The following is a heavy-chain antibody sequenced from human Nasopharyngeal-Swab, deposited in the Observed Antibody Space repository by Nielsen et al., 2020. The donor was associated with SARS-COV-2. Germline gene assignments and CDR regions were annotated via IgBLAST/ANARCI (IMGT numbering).Heavy chain of an antibody. Sequence: WSGAGRGAGVQYWSRNRQLPGKGLEWIGYIYSNGGTNYNPSFKSRLTTSVDTSKNQFSLKLSSVTAEDTAVYYCARRGKDSYGYHYYYMDVWGKGATVTVSS. D-gene: IGHD5-18*01. CDR3: ARRGKDSYGYHYYYMDV. V-gene: IGHV4-59*08. CDR2: IYSNGGT. J-gene: IGHJ6*03. CDR1: GRGAGVQY.